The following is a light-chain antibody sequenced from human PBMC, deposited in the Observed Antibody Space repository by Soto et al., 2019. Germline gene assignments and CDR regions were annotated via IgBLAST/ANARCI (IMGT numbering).Light chain of an antibody. CDR1: QNIRSNY. CDR2: GAI. Sequence: EIVFTQSPGTLSLSPGQRGTLSCRASQNIRSNYVAWFQQKPGQPPRILIYGAINRDSGIPDRFSGSGSGTEFTLPISRLEPEDFLVYYCQQYHSQPLTFGQGTKVDIK. CDR3: QQYHSQPLT. V-gene: IGKV3-20*01. J-gene: IGKJ1*01.